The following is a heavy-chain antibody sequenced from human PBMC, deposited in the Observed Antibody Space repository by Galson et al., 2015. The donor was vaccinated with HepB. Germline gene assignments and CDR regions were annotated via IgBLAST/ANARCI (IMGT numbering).Heavy chain of an antibody. Sequence: SLRLSCAASGFTFSNAWMSWVRQAPGKGLEWVGRIKSKTDGGTTDYAAPVKGRFTISRDDSKNTLYLQMNSLKTEDTAVYYCTTDPWELEGFSYWGQGTLVTVSS. J-gene: IGHJ4*02. CDR2: IKSKTDGGTT. CDR3: TTDPWELEGFSY. D-gene: IGHD1-26*01. CDR1: GFTFSNAW. V-gene: IGHV3-15*01.